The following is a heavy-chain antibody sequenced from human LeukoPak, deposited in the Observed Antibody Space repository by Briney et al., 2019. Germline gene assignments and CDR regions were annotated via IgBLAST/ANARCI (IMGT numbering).Heavy chain of an antibody. CDR3: ARDRTYGDYGIRLGTKDY. CDR2: INPSGGST. J-gene: IGHJ4*02. Sequence: ASVKVSCKASGCTFTSYYMHWVRQAPGQGLEWMGIINPSGGSTSYAQKFQGRVTMTRDTSTSTVYMELSSLRSEDTAVYYCARDRTYGDYGIRLGTKDYWGQGTLVTVSS. CDR1: GCTFTSYY. V-gene: IGHV1-46*01. D-gene: IGHD4-17*01.